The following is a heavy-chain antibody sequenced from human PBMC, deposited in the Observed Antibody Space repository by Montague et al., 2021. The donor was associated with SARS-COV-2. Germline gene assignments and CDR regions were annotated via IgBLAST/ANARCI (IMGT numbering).Heavy chain of an antibody. CDR3: ARVVGDYDFWSGQYDYYYSVDV. CDR1: GGSISSYY. Sequence: SETLSLTCTVSGGSISSYYWSWIRQPPGKGLEWIGYIYYSGSTNYNPSLKSRVTISVDTSKNQFSLKLSSVTAADTAVYSCARVVGDYDFWSGQYDYYYSVDVWGQGTTVTVSS. V-gene: IGHV4-59*01. CDR2: IYYSGST. J-gene: IGHJ6*03. D-gene: IGHD3-3*01.